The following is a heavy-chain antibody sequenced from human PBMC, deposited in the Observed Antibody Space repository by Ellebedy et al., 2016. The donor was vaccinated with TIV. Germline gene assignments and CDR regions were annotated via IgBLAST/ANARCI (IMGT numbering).Heavy chain of an antibody. J-gene: IGHJ4*02. Sequence: ASVKVSCKASGYTFTGYYMHWVRQAPGQGLEWMGWINPNSGGTNYAQKLQGRVTMTTDTSTSTAYMELSSLRSEDTAVYYCTRWDDRVGRYFDYWGQGTLVTVSS. CDR2: INPNSGGT. CDR1: GYTFTGYY. V-gene: IGHV1-2*02. CDR3: TRWDDRVGRYFDY. D-gene: IGHD3-22*01.